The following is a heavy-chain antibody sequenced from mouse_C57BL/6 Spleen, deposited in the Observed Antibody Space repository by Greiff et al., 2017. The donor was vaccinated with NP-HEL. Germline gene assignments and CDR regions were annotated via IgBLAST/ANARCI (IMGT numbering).Heavy chain of an antibody. CDR3: ATPDSSGAWFAY. V-gene: IGHV1-74*01. D-gene: IGHD3-2*02. Sequence: QVQLQQPGAELVKPGASVKVSCKASGYTFTSYWMHWVKQRPGQGLEWIGRIHPSDSDTNYNQKFKGKATLTVDKSSSTAYMQLSSLTSEDSAVYYCATPDSSGAWFAYWGQGTLVTVSA. J-gene: IGHJ3*01. CDR1: GYTFTSYW. CDR2: IHPSDSDT.